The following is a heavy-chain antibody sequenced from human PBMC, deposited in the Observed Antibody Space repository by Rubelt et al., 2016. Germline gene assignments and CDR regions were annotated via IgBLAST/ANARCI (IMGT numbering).Heavy chain of an antibody. CDR2: IYYSGST. D-gene: IGHD6-13*01. V-gene: IGHV4-39*01. CDR1: GGSISSGTDY. CDR3: ARSQGPGIAGWFDP. Sequence: QLQLQESGPGLVKPSETLSLTCTVSGGSISSGTDYWGWIRQPPGKGLEWIGSIYYSGSTYYNPSLKSRVTISVDTSKNQFSLKLSSVTAADTAVYYCARSQGPGIAGWFDPWGQGTLVTVSS. J-gene: IGHJ5*02.